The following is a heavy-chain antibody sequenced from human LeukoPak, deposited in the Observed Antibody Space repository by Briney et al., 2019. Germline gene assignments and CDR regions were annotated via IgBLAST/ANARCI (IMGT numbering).Heavy chain of an antibody. J-gene: IGHJ4*02. CDR3: ARSWKLLQNFDS. V-gene: IGHV3-23*01. CDR2: ISGSGDNT. Sequence: GGSLRLSCAASGFTFSSYAINWVRQAPGKGLVWVSEISGSGDNTYYADSVKGRFTISRDNSKNTLYLQMNNLRTEDTAVYFCARSWKLLQNFDSWGQGTLVTVSS. D-gene: IGHD1-26*01. CDR1: GFTFSSYA.